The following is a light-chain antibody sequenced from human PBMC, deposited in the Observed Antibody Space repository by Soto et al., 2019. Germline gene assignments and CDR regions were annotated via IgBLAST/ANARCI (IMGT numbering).Light chain of an antibody. V-gene: IGLV1-51*01. Sequence: QSVLTQPPSVSAAPGQKVTFSCSGSTSNIGNNYISWYQQLPGTAPKLLIYDNDKRPSVIPDRFSGSKSGTSATLGITGLEIGDGADYYCGPWNSSLGAVVFGGGTKLTAL. CDR1: TSNIGNNY. CDR3: GPWNSSLGAVV. CDR2: DND. J-gene: IGLJ2*01.